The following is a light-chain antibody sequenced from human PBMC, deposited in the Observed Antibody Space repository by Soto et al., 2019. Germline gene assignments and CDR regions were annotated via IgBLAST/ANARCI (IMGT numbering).Light chain of an antibody. CDR3: CSYAGSYTFV. CDR2: DVS. J-gene: IGLJ1*01. Sequence: QSALTQPRSVSGSTGQSVTISCTGTSSDVGVYNYVSWYQQYPGKAPKIMIYDVSKRPSGVPDRFSGSKSDNTASLTISGLQAEDEADYYCCSYAGSYTFVFGIGTKV. V-gene: IGLV2-11*01. CDR1: SSDVGVYNY.